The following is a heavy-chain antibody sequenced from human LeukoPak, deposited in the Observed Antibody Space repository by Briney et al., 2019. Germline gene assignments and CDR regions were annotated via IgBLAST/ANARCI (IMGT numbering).Heavy chain of an antibody. CDR1: GGSISSYY. CDR2: IYYSGST. D-gene: IGHD4-17*01. J-gene: IGHJ6*02. V-gene: IGHV4-59*01. CDR3: ARSPDYGDYVWGYYYGMDV. Sequence: SETLSLTCTVSGGSISSYYWSWIRQPPGKGLEWIGYIYYSGSTNYNPFLKSRVTISVDTSKNQFSLKLSSVTAADTAVYYCARSPDYGDYVWGYYYGMDVWGQGTTVTVSS.